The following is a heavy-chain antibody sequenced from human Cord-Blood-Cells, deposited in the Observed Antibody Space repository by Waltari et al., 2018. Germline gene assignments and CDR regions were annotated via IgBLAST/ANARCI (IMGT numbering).Heavy chain of an antibody. J-gene: IGHJ5*02. CDR2: INHSGST. D-gene: IGHD2-2*02. CDR3: ARVDCSSTSCYKNWFDP. Sequence: QVQLQQWGAGLLKPSETLSLTCAVYGGSFSVYFWGWISMPPGKGLEWIGEINHSGSTNYNPSLKSRVTISVDTSKNQFSLKLSSVTAADTAVYYCARVDCSSTSCYKNWFDPWGQGTLVTVSS. CDR1: GGSFSVYF. V-gene: IGHV4-34*01.